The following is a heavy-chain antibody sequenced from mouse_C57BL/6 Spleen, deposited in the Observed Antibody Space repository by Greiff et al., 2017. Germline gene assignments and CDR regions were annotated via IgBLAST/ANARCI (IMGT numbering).Heavy chain of an antibody. Sequence: EVQWVESGGGLVQPGGSLSLSCAASGFTFTDYYMSWVRQPPGKALEWLGFIRNKANGYTTEYSASVKGRFTISRDNSQSILYLQMNALRAEDSATYYCARSSTVVAPYWYFDVWGTGTTVTVSS. D-gene: IGHD1-1*01. CDR3: ARSSTVVAPYWYFDV. CDR2: IRNKANGYTT. J-gene: IGHJ1*03. V-gene: IGHV7-3*01. CDR1: GFTFTDYY.